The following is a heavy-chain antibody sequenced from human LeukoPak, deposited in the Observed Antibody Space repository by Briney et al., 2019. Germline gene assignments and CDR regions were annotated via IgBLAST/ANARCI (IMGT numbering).Heavy chain of an antibody. CDR2: FDPEDGET. D-gene: IGHD3-22*01. Sequence: ASVKVSCKVSGYTLTELSMHWVRQAPGKGLEWMGGFDPEDGETIYAQKFQGRVTMTEDTSTDTAYMELSSLRSEDTAVYYCATQPRDYYDSSGYYYPADYWGQGTLATVSS. V-gene: IGHV1-24*01. CDR3: ATQPRDYYDSSGYYYPADY. J-gene: IGHJ4*02. CDR1: GYTLTELS.